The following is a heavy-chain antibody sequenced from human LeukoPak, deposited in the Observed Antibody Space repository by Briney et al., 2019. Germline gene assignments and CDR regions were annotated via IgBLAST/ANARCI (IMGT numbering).Heavy chain of an antibody. V-gene: IGHV3-21*01. CDR2: ISSSSSYI. CDR1: GFTSSSYE. D-gene: IGHD2-2*01. J-gene: IGHJ4*02. CDR3: AREGIKYQLLLDY. Sequence: PGGSLRLSCAASGFTSSSYEMNWVRQAPGKGLEWVSSISSSSSYIYYADSVKGRFTISRDNAKNSLYLQMNSLRAEDTAVYYCAREGIKYQLLLDYWGQGTLVTVSS.